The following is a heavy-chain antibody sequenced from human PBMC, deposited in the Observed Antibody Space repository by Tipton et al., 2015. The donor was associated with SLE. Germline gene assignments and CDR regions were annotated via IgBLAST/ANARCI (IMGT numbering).Heavy chain of an antibody. Sequence: TLSLTCTVSGYSISSGYYWGWIRQPPGKGLEWIGSIYHSGSTNYNPSLKSRVTISVDTSKNQFSLKLSSVTAADTAVYYCASRSIAAARGMDVWGQGTTVTVSS. J-gene: IGHJ6*02. CDR2: IYHSGST. V-gene: IGHV4-38-2*02. D-gene: IGHD6-13*01. CDR1: GYSISSGYY. CDR3: ASRSIAAARGMDV.